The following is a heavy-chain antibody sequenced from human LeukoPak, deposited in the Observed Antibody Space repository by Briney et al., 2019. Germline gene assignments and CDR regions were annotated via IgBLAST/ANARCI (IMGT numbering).Heavy chain of an antibody. J-gene: IGHJ4*02. CDR1: GYTFTGYY. CDR2: INPNSGGT. D-gene: IGHD1-1*01. Sequence: ASVTVSCKASGYTFTGYYVHWVRQAPGQGLEWMGWINPNSGGTNYAQKFQGRVTMTRDTSISTAYMELSGLRSDDTAVYYCARVLTLRTGHFDYWGQGTLVTVSS. V-gene: IGHV1-2*02. CDR3: ARVLTLRTGHFDY.